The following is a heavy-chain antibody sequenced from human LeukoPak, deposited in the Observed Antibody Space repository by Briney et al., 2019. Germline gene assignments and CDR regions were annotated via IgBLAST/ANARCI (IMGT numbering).Heavy chain of an antibody. CDR3: ARVSITGYYYYMDV. CDR2: IKQDGSEK. J-gene: IGHJ6*03. CDR1: GFTFSSYW. D-gene: IGHD5-24*01. Sequence: HPGGSLRLSCAASGFTFSSYWMSWVRQAPGKGLEWVANIKQDGSEKYYVDSVKGRFTISRDNAQNSLFLQMNSLRAEDTAVYYCARVSITGYYYYMDVWGKGTTVTVSS. V-gene: IGHV3-7*01.